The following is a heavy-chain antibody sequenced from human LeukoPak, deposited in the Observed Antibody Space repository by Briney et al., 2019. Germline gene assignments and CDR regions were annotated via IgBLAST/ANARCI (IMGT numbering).Heavy chain of an antibody. CDR2: ISSGGNT. J-gene: IGHJ4*02. V-gene: IGHV3-53*01. CDR3: AREVRGYYFDY. D-gene: IGHD3-22*01. CDR1: GSIVSSNY. Sequence: PGGSLRLSCAASGSIVSSNYMSWVRQAPGKGLEWVSVISSGGNTYYPDSVKGRFTISRDISKNTLYLQMNGLRAEDTAVYYCAREVRGYYFDYWGQGTLVTVSS.